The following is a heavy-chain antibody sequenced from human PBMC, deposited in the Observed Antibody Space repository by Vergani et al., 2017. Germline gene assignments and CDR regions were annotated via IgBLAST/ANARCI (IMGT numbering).Heavy chain of an antibody. CDR1: VFTLSTYA. CDR2: LTGGGGST. D-gene: IGHD1-26*01. J-gene: IGHJ4*02. Sequence: EVQLLEPGGSLKQPGGSVRFSCAASVFTLSTYAMHWVRQAPGKGLEWVSVLTGGGGSTTYADSFKGRFIISRDNSRCTLFLQMNSLRPEDTATYYCVKEAGSYENFFDSWGQGTLVTVSS. CDR3: VKEAGSYENFFDS. V-gene: IGHV3-23*01.